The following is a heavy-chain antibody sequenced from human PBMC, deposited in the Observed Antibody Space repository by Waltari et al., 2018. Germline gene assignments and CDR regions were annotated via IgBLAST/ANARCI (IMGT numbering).Heavy chain of an antibody. J-gene: IGHJ4*02. V-gene: IGHV4-38-2*01. CDR3: ARLIAADY. Sequence: QVQLQQSGPGLVKPSETLSLTCAVSGYSISSGYYWGWIRQPPGKGLEWIGNIYHSGNTYYNPSLNSRVTMSVDTSKNQFSLKLSSVTAADTAVYYCARLIAADYWGQGTLVTVSS. CDR1: GYSISSGYY. CDR2: IYHSGNT. D-gene: IGHD6-25*01.